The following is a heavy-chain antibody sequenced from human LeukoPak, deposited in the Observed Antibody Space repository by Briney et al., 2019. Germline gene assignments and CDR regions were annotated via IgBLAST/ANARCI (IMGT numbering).Heavy chain of an antibody. V-gene: IGHV5-51*01. CDR3: ARIEGSTFDY. Sequence: GDSLKISCKGSGNTFTRYWIGWVRQMPGKGLEWMGIIYPGDSETKYRPSLQGQVTISVDKSINTAYLQWSSLKASDTAVYYCARIEGSTFDYWGQGTLVTVSS. J-gene: IGHJ4*02. CDR2: IYPGDSET. CDR1: GNTFTRYW.